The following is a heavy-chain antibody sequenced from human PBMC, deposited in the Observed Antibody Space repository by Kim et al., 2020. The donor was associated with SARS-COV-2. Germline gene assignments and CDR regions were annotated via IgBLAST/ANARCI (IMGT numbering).Heavy chain of an antibody. V-gene: IGHV3-48*02. D-gene: IGHD6-13*01. Sequence: YYAGSVKGRFTISRDNANNSLYLRMNSLRDEDTAVYYCASTGYSSSWIDYWGQGTLVTVSS. J-gene: IGHJ4*02. CDR3: ASTGYSSSWIDY.